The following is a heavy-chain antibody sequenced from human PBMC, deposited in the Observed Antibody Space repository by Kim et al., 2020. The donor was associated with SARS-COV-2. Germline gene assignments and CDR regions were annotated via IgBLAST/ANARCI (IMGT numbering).Heavy chain of an antibody. V-gene: IGHV1-8*01. D-gene: IGHD6-13*01. Sequence: ASVKVSCKASGYTFTSYDINWVRQATGQGLEWMGWMNPNSDNTGYAQKFQGRVTMTKNTSISTAYMELSSLRSEDTAVYYCARREWAAAGYNWFDPWGQGTLVTVSS. CDR1: GYTFTSYD. CDR3: ARREWAAAGYNWFDP. J-gene: IGHJ5*02. CDR2: MNPNSDNT.